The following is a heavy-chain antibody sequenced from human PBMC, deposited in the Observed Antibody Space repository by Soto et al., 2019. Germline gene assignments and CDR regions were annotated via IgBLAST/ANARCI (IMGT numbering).Heavy chain of an antibody. CDR3: ARSTGPLFRYFDWLPIAWFDP. CDR2: IYYSGST. D-gene: IGHD3-9*01. CDR1: GGSISSYY. V-gene: IGHV4-59*08. Sequence: SETLSLTCTVSGGSISSYYWSWTRQPPGKGLEWIGYIYYSGSTNYNPSLKSRVTISVDTSKNQFSLKLSSVTAADTAVYYCARSTGPLFRYFDWLPIAWFDPWGQGTLVTVSS. J-gene: IGHJ5*02.